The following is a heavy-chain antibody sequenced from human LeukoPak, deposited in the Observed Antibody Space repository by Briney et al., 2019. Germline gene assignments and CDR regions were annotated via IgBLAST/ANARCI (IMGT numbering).Heavy chain of an antibody. J-gene: IGHJ5*02. Sequence: SVTVSCKASGYTFTSYGISWVRQAPGQGLEWMGGIIPVFGTSNYAQKFQGRVTITADESTRTAYMVLSSLRSEDTATYYCARVTGGKYCSTTSCYMRGWFDPWGQGTLVTVSS. V-gene: IGHV1-69*13. CDR3: ARVTGGKYCSTTSCYMRGWFDP. CDR1: GYTFTSYG. CDR2: IIPVFGTS. D-gene: IGHD2-2*02.